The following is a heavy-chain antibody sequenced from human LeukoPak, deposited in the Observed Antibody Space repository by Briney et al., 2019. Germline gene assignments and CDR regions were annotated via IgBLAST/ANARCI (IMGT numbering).Heavy chain of an antibody. CDR1: GGSISSYY. V-gene: IGHV4-59*01. CDR3: ARERGSGYTKARYWYFDL. CDR2: IYYSGST. Sequence: PSETLSLTCTVSGGSISSYYWGWIRQPPGKGLEWIGYIYYSGSTNYNPSLKSRVTISVDTSKNQFSLKLSSVTAADTAVYYCARERGSGYTKARYWYFDLWGRGTLVTVSS. J-gene: IGHJ2*01. D-gene: IGHD3-22*01.